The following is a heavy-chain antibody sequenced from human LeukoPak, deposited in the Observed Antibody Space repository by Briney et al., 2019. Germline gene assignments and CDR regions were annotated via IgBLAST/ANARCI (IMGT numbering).Heavy chain of an antibody. V-gene: IGHV3-13*01. D-gene: IGHD7-27*01. CDR3: ARDEIPGDDNWYFDL. Sequence: GGSLRLSCAASGFTLRGHDMHWVRQPPGKGLEWVSAIGTAGETYYPGSLEDRFTISRENAKNFLYLQMNSLGAGDTAVYYCARDEIPGDDNWYFDLWGRGTLVTVSS. CDR1: GFTLRGHD. CDR2: IGTAGET. J-gene: IGHJ2*01.